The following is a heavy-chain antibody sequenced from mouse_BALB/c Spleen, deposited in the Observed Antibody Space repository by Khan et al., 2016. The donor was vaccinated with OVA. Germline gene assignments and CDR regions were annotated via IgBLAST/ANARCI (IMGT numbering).Heavy chain of an antibody. D-gene: IGHD1-1*01. J-gene: IGHJ2*01. CDR2: IYPGISDT. CDR3: TRSYYSDYFDY. Sequence: VQLKQSGTVLARPGASVKMSCKASGYSFTSYWMHWVKQRPGQGLEWIGAIYPGISDTRYNQKFKGKAKLTAVTSASTAYMEFSSLTTEDSAVYYCTRSYYSDYFDYWSQGTTLTVSS. CDR1: GYSFTSYW. V-gene: IGHV1-5*01.